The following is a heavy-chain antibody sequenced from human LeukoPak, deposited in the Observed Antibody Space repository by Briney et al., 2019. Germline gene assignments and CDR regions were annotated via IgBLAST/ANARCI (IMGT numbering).Heavy chain of an antibody. CDR2: IYYSGSS. CDR1: GGSISTYY. J-gene: IGHJ3*02. CDR3: ARMVIRAYCSGGNCYEHAFDI. Sequence: SETLSLTCSVSGGSISTYYWCWIRQPPGQGLEWIGYIYYSGSSNYKPSLKSRVTISVDTSKNQFSLKLSSVTAADTAVYDCARMVIRAYCSGGNCYEHAFDIWGQGTMVTVSS. V-gene: IGHV4-59*08. D-gene: IGHD2-15*01.